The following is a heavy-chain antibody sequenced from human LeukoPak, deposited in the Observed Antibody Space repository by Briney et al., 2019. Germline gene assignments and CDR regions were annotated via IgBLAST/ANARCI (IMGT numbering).Heavy chain of an antibody. V-gene: IGHV1-69*13. J-gene: IGHJ5*02. CDR1: GYTFTGYY. CDR2: VIPVFGTS. CDR3: TSEDPVAIPIT. Sequence: ASVKVSCKASGYTFTGYYMHWVRQAPGQGLEWMGCVIPVFGTSNYAEKFQDRVTITADESTSTAYLELRSLRSEDTAVYRATSEDPVAIPITWGQGTLVSVSS. D-gene: IGHD2-21*01.